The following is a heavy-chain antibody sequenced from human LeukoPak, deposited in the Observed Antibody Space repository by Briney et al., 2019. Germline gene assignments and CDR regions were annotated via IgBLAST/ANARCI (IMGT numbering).Heavy chain of an antibody. CDR2: ISYDGSNE. J-gene: IGHJ3*02. D-gene: IGHD6-13*01. Sequence: GGSLRLSCAASGFTFSSYGMHWVRQAPGKGLEWGAVISYDGSNEYYADSVRGRFTISRDNSKNTLYLQMNSLRAEDTAVHYCAKDRPSSMNAFDIWGQGTMVTVSS. V-gene: IGHV3-30*18. CDR3: AKDRPSSMNAFDI. CDR1: GFTFSSYG.